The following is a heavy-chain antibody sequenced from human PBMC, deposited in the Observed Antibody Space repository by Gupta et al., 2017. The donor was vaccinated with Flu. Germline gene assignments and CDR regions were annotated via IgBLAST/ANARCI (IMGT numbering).Heavy chain of an antibody. V-gene: IGHV1-2*02. Sequence: VQSGAEVKKTGASVRVSCKASGFVFTGYYLHWVRQPPGQGLEWMGWINPDSGDTKFAPKFQGRVTMTSDTSITTAYMEVTRLTSNDTAVYYCSQLTGPYWGQGTLVVVS. J-gene: IGHJ4*02. CDR2: INPDSGDT. CDR1: GFVFTGYY. CDR3: SQLTGPY. D-gene: IGHD7-27*01.